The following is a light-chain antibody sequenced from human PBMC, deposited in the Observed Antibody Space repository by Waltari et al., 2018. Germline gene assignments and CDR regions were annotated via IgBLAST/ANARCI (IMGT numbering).Light chain of an antibody. J-gene: IGLJ1*01. CDR1: NIESKS. Sequence: SYVLTQPPSVSVAPGETATITCGGNNIESKSVHWYRQRPGQAPGLVISYDSARPSGIPERFAGSNAGNTATLTISRVEAGDEADYYCQVWDANNDPGVFGTGTEVTVL. CDR2: YDS. CDR3: QVWDANNDPGV. V-gene: IGLV3-21*01.